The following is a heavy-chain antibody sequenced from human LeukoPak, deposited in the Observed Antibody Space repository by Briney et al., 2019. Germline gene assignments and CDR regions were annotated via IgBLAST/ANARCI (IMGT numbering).Heavy chain of an antibody. D-gene: IGHD6-6*01. V-gene: IGHV3-21*01. J-gene: IGHJ6*02. CDR3: ALIAARPGYYGMDV. Sequence: GGSLRLSCAASGFAFSSYTMNWVRQAPGKGLEWVSSISGSTNYIYFADSVKGRFTISRDNAKNSLYLQMNSLRAEDTAVYYCALIAARPGYYGMDVWGQGTTVTVSS. CDR2: ISGSTNYI. CDR1: GFAFSSYT.